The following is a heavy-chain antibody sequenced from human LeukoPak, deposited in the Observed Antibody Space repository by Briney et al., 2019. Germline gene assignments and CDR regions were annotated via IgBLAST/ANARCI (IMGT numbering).Heavy chain of an antibody. V-gene: IGHV3-21*01. CDR1: GFTFSSYS. CDR3: ARDRLGIVGATVY. D-gene: IGHD1-26*01. Sequence: GGSLRLSCAASGFTFSSYSMNWVRQAPGKGLEWVSSISSSSSYIYYADSVKGRSTISRDNAKNSLYLQMNSLRAEDTAVYYCARDRLGIVGATVYWGQGTLVTVSS. J-gene: IGHJ4*02. CDR2: ISSSSSYI.